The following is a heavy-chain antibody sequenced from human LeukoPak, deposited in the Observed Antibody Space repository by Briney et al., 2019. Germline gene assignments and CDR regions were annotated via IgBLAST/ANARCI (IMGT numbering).Heavy chain of an antibody. V-gene: IGHV4-59*07. J-gene: IGHJ3*02. D-gene: IGHD1-26*01. CDR3: ARAELLHAFDI. CDR2: IYYSGST. CDR1: GGSISSYY. Sequence: SDTLSLTCTVSGGSISSYYWSWVRQPPGKGLEWIGYIYYSGSTNYNPSLKSRVTISVDTSKNQFSLKLSSVTAADTAVYYCARAELLHAFDIWGQGTMVTVSS.